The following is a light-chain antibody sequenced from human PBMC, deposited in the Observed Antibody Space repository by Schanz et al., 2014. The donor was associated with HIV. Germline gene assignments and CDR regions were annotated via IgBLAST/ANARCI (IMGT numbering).Light chain of an antibody. Sequence: DIVMTQSPDSLTVSLGARATINCKSSQRVLSTSDNKNYLAWYQQKPGQPPKLLIYWASTREPGVPDRFSGSGSGTDFTLTISSLQAEDVAIYYCQQYYIGPYTFGQGTILEIK. J-gene: IGKJ2*01. CDR3: QQYYIGPYT. CDR1: QRVLSTSDNKNY. V-gene: IGKV4-1*01. CDR2: WAS.